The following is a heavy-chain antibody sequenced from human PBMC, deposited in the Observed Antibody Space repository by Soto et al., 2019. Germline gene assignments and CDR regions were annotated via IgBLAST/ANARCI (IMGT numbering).Heavy chain of an antibody. CDR3: AREFASSRDWFDP. CDR2: IIPIFGTA. J-gene: IGHJ5*02. D-gene: IGHD2-21*01. CDR1: GGTFSSYA. Sequence: GASVKVSCKASGGTFSSYAISWVRQAPGQGLEWMGGIIPIFGTANYAQKFQGRVTITADESTSTAYMELSSLRSEDTAVYYCAREFASSRDWFDPCGKGTLVTVSS. V-gene: IGHV1-69*13.